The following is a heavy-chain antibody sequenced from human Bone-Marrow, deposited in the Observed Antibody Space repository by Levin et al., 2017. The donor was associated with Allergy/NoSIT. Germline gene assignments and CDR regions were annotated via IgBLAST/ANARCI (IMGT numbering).Heavy chain of an antibody. D-gene: IGHD3-10*01. CDR1: GFTVSSNH. V-gene: IGHV3-53*01. CDR2: IYSGGRG. CDR3: AIYGSGNDYSAFDI. J-gene: IGHJ3*02. Sequence: PGGSLRLSCAASGFTVSSNHMSWVRQAPGKGLELVSLIYSGGRGYYADSVRGRFTISRDNSKNTLYLQLNSLRAEDTAVYYCAIYGSGNDYSAFDIWGQGTMVTVSS.